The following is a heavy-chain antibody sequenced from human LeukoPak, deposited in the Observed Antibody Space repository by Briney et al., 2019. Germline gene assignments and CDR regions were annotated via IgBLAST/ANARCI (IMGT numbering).Heavy chain of an antibody. V-gene: IGHV3-9*01. J-gene: IGHJ3*02. CDR2: ISWNSGSI. D-gene: IGHD2/OR15-2a*01. CDR3: AKDMTGDSTASDAFDI. Sequence: GGSLRLSCAASGFTFDDYAMHWVRQAPGKGLEWVSGISWNSGSIGYADPVKGRFTISRDNAKNSLYLQMNSLRAEDTALYYCAKDMTGDSTASDAFDIWGQGTMVTVSS. CDR1: GFTFDDYA.